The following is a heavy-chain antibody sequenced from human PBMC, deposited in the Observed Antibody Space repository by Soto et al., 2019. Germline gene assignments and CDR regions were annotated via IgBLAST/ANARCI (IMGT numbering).Heavy chain of an antibody. Sequence: QVQLQESGPGLVKPSETLSLTCTVSGGSISSYYWSWLRQPPGKGLEWIGYIYYTGSTTYNPSLKSRVSRSADTSKNQLSLDRGSVTAADTALYYCVRHRAVCSGKSCALGNVYCVDVWGIGTTVTVSS. CDR3: VRHRAVCSGKSCALGNVYCVDV. J-gene: IGHJ6*04. D-gene: IGHD2-2*01. CDR2: IYYTGST. V-gene: IGHV4-59*08. CDR1: GGSISSYY.